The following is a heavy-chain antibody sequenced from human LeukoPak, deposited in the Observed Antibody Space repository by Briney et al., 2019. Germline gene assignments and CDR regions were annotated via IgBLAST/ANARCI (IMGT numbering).Heavy chain of an antibody. CDR3: ARVSVDFCSGYTMLYYYYYYMDV. V-gene: IGHV4-59*11. D-gene: IGHD3-3*01. CDR2: IYYSGST. CDR1: GGSISSHY. Sequence: TPSETLSLTCTVSGGSISSHYWSWIRQPPGKGLEWIGYIYYSGSTNYNPSLKSRVTISVDTSKNQFSLKLSSVTAADTAVYYCARVSVDFCSGYTMLYYYYYYMDVWGKGTTVTVSS. J-gene: IGHJ6*03.